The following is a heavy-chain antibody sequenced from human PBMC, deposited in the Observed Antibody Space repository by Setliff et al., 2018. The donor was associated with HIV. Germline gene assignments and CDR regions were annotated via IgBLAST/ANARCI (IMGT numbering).Heavy chain of an antibody. Sequence: SVKVSCKASGGTFSSYAISWVRQAPGQGLEWMGGIIPIFVTANYAQKFQDRVTITADESTSTAYMELSSLRSEDTAVYYCARVVEYSSGWYESYYFDYWGQGTLVTVSS. CDR1: GGTFSSYA. CDR3: ARVVEYSSGWYESYYFDY. J-gene: IGHJ4*02. CDR2: IIPIFVTA. D-gene: IGHD6-19*01. V-gene: IGHV1-69*13.